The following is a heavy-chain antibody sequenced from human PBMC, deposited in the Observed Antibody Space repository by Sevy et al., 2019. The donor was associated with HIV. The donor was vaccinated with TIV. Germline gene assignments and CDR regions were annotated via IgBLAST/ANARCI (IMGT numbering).Heavy chain of an antibody. V-gene: IGHV3-30*02. CDR1: GFTFSSYG. CDR3: AKDGHYYGSGSYYIVY. CDR2: IRYDGSNK. J-gene: IGHJ4*02. Sequence: GGSLRLSCAASGFTFSSYGMHWVRQAPGKGLEWVAFIRYDGSNKYYADSVKGRFTISRENSKNTLYLQMNSLRAEDTAVYYCAKDGHYYGSGSYYIVYWGQGTLVTVSS. D-gene: IGHD3-10*01.